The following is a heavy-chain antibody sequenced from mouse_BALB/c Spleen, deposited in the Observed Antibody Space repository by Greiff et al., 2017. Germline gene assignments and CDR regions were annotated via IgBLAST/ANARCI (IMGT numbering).Heavy chain of an antibody. J-gene: IGHJ3*01. D-gene: IGHD2-1*01. CDR1: GYSFTGYY. Sequence: LVRPGTSVKISCKASGYSFTGYYMPWVKQSHGKSLEWIGYISCYNGATSYNQKFKGKATFTVDTSSSTSYMQFNSLTSEDSAVYYCARGDGNPAWFAYWGQGTLVTVSA. CDR3: ARGDGNPAWFAY. CDR2: ISCYNGAT. V-gene: IGHV1S34*01.